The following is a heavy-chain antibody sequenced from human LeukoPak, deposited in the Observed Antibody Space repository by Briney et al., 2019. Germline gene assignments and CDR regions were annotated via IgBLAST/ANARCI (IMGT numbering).Heavy chain of an antibody. V-gene: IGHV4-59*01. CDR2: IYYSGVT. CDR1: GGSISSYY. Sequence: SETLSLTCTVSGGSISSYYWSWIRQPPGKGLEWIGYIYYSGVTNYNPSLKSRVTISVDTSKNQFSLKLSSVTAADTALYYCARRGYDAFDIWGQGTMVTVSS. CDR3: ARRGYDAFDI. J-gene: IGHJ3*02. D-gene: IGHD3-22*01.